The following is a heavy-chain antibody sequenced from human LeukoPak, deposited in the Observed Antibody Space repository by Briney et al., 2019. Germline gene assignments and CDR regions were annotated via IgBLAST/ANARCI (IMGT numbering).Heavy chain of an antibody. CDR1: GDSVSSNRAA. CDR2: TYYRSKRYN. D-gene: IGHD6-13*01. J-gene: IGHJ4*02. Sequence: SQTLSLTCAISGDSVSSNRAAWNWIRQSPSRGLEWLGRTYYRSKRYNDYAVSVKSPITLIPNTSKNQFSLQLNSVTPEDTAVDYCARVGRSSWSSFDYWGQGTLVSV. V-gene: IGHV6-1*01. CDR3: ARVGRSSWSSFDY.